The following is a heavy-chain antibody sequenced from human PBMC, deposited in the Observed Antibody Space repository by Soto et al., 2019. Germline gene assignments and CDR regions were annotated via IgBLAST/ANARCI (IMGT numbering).Heavy chain of an antibody. J-gene: IGHJ5*02. D-gene: IGHD2-15*01. CDR1: GERFSSNSAA. CDR3: SRTVGWIDP. CDR2: TYYRSMRHK. Sequence: PSQTLSLTCAISGERFSSNSAAWDWSRQCPSRGLEWLGRTYYRSMRHKEYAPSVKSRITIKPDTSKNQFSLQLNSVTPEDTAVYYCSRTVGWIDPWRQGTLVTAPQ. V-gene: IGHV6-1*01.